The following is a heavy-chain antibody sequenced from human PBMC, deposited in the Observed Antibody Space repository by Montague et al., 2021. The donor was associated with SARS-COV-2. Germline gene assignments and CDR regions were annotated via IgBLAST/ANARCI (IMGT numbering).Heavy chain of an antibody. Sequence: SETLSLTCTVSGGSISSSSYYWGWTRQPPGKGLEWIGSIYYSGSTYYNPSLKSRVTISVDTSKNQFSLKLSSVTAADTAVYYCATYYDILTGYYIDAFDIWGQGTMVTDSS. J-gene: IGHJ3*02. CDR2: IYYSGST. CDR3: ATYYDILTGYYIDAFDI. CDR1: GGSISSSSYY. D-gene: IGHD3-9*01. V-gene: IGHV4-39*01.